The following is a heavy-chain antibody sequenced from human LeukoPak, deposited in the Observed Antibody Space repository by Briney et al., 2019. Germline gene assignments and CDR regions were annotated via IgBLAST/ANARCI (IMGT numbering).Heavy chain of an antibody. J-gene: IGHJ4*02. Sequence: GESLKIYCQVSGYSLTNYWIGWVRQMPGKGLEWMGIIYPGDSDTRYSPSGQGQVTISVVQSISTAYLQWTSLKASDTAMYYFAQPSSTVDYWGQGTLVTVSS. D-gene: IGHD2-2*01. CDR1: GYSLTNYW. CDR2: IYPGDSDT. V-gene: IGHV5-51*01. CDR3: AQPSSTVDY.